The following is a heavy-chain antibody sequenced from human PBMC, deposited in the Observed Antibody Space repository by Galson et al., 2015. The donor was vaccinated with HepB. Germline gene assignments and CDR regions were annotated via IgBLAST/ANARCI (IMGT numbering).Heavy chain of an antibody. D-gene: IGHD3-16*01. CDR1: GFTFSTYW. J-gene: IGHJ4*02. V-gene: IGHV3-7*03. CDR2: IKEDGSEK. CDR3: ARGGKLTLRRPFDY. Sequence: SLRLSCAASGFTFSTYWMTWVRQAPGKGLEWVANIKEDGSEKYHVDSVKARFTISRDNAKSSVSLHMNSLRAEDTAVYYCARGGKLTLRRPFDYWGPGTLVTVSS.